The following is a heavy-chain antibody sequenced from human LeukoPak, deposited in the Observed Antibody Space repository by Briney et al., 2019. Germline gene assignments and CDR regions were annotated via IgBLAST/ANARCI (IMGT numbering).Heavy chain of an antibody. J-gene: IGHJ5*02. Sequence: TLSLTCTVSGGSISSGGHYWSWIRQPAGKGLEYLGRISSTGSTNYNPSLRSRVTISADTSKNHFSLKLTSVTAADTAVYYCARLEITFGGVIAAWGQGTLVTVSS. CDR2: ISSTGST. CDR3: ARLEITFGGVIAA. CDR1: GGSISSGGHY. V-gene: IGHV4-61*02. D-gene: IGHD3-16*02.